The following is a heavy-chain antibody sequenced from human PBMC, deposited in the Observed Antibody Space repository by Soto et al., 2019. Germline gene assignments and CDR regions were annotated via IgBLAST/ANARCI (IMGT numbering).Heavy chain of an antibody. V-gene: IGHV1-24*01. J-gene: IGHJ1*01. Sequence: ASVKVSCTVSGYTLTELSMHWVRQAPGKGLEWMGGFDPEDGETIYAQKFQGRVTMTEDTSTDTAYMELSSLRSEDTPVYYCATGLGNDYSNHRYFQHWGQGTLVTVSS. CDR3: ATGLGNDYSNHRYFQH. CDR2: FDPEDGET. CDR1: GYTLTELS. D-gene: IGHD4-4*01.